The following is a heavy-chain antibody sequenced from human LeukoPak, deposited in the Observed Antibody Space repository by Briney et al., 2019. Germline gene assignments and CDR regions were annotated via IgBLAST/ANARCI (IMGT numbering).Heavy chain of an antibody. CDR3: ARDYWWNYDY. V-gene: IGHV3-30-3*01. Sequence: AGGSLRLSCAASGFTFSSYWMNWVRQAPGKGLEWVAVISKDGSDKYYPGSVRGRFTISRDNSKNTIYLQMDSLRAEDTAIYYCARDYWWNYDYWGQGTLVTVSS. CDR2: ISKDGSDK. J-gene: IGHJ4*02. CDR1: GFTFSSYW. D-gene: IGHD1-7*01.